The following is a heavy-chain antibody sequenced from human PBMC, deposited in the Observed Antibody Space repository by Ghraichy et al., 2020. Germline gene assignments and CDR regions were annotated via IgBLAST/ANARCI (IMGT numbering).Heavy chain of an antibody. CDR1: GFRFSSYE. J-gene: IGHJ4*02. Sequence: GGSRRLSCAASGFRFSSYEMIWVRQAPGKGLEWVSYISGGGETKYYGDSVKGRFTLSRDNAKNSLYLQMDSLRVDDTAVYYCARDSNNYFDFWGQGTLVTVSS. V-gene: IGHV3-48*03. CDR3: ARDSNNYFDF. CDR2: ISGGGETK. D-gene: IGHD2-8*01.